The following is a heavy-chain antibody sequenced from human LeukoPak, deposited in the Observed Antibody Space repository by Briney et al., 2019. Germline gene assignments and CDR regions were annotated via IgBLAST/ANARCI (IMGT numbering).Heavy chain of an antibody. D-gene: IGHD3-3*01. CDR2: ISGSGGST. CDR3: AKVFRTYSDFWSVYWAYFDY. CDR1: GFTFSSDA. J-gene: IGHJ4*02. V-gene: IGHV3-23*01. Sequence: GGSLRLSCAASGFTFSSDAMSWVRQAPGKGLEWVSAISGSGGSTYYADSVKGRFTTSRDNSKNTLYLQMNSLRGEDRAVYYCAKVFRTYSDFWSVYWAYFDYWGQGSLVTVSS.